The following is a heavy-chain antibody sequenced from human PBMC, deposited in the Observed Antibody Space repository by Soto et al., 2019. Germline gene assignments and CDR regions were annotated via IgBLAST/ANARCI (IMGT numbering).Heavy chain of an antibody. D-gene: IGHD6-13*01. Sequence: GESLKISCKGSGYSFTSYWISWVRQMPGKGLEWMGRIDPSDSYTNYSPSFQGHVTISADKSISTAYLQWSSLKASDTAMYYCARLNGWIAAAPSYMDVWGQGTTVTVSS. CDR1: GYSFTSYW. CDR2: IDPSDSYT. V-gene: IGHV5-10-1*01. J-gene: IGHJ6*03. CDR3: ARLNGWIAAAPSYMDV.